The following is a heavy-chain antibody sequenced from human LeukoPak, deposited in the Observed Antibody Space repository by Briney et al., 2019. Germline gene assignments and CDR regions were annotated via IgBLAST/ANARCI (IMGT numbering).Heavy chain of an antibody. Sequence: ASVKVSCKASGYTFTSYAMHWVRQAPGQRLEWMGWINAGNGNTRYSQKFQGRVTITRDTSASTAYMELSSLRSEDTAVYYCARGVSGSYYGYWGQGTLVTVSS. CDR1: GYTFTSYA. V-gene: IGHV1-3*01. CDR2: INAGNGNT. J-gene: IGHJ4*02. CDR3: ARGVSGSYYGY. D-gene: IGHD3-10*01.